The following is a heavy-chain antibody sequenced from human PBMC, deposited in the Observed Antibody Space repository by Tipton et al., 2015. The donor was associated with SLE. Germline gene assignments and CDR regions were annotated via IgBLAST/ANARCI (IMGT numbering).Heavy chain of an antibody. Sequence: LRLSCTISGGSIASYYWSWIRQPPGKGLEWIGYIYDSGSTNYNPSLKSRVTISIDTSENQFSLKMRSVTAADTPVYYCARVIRGYTYGPWDYWGQGTLVTVSS. J-gene: IGHJ4*02. D-gene: IGHD5-18*01. CDR1: GGSIASYY. CDR2: IYDSGST. V-gene: IGHV4-59*01. CDR3: ARVIRGYTYGPWDY.